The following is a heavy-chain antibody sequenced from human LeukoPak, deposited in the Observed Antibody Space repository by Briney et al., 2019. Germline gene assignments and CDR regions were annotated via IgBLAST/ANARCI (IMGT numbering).Heavy chain of an antibody. V-gene: IGHV3-48*04. CDR2: ISSGSSTI. CDR1: GFTFSSYS. Sequence: GGSLRLSCAASGFTFSSYSMNWVRQAPGKGLEWVSYISSGSSTIYYADSVKGRFTISRDNAKNSLYLQMNSLRAEDTAVYYCAREQLAAAGTHYYGMDVWGQGTTVTVSS. J-gene: IGHJ6*02. CDR3: AREQLAAAGTHYYGMDV. D-gene: IGHD6-13*01.